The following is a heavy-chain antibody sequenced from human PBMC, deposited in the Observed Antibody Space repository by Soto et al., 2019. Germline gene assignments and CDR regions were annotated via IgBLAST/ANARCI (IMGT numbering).Heavy chain of an antibody. CDR2: ISVKNGNT. CDR1: GYNFTNFV. J-gene: IGHJ6*03. CDR3: GIAPRHYMFLGHIYLDIVA. V-gene: IGHV1-18*01. Sequence: QVQLEQSGDEVKKPGASVKVSCKASGYNFTNFVISWVRQAPGQGLEWMGWISVKNGNTKYAPSLQGRVSVTTATATNTAYMDLSSVRPDDTAALYCGIAPRHYMFLGHIYLDIVAWGSGNTVSVSS. D-gene: IGHD2-21*01.